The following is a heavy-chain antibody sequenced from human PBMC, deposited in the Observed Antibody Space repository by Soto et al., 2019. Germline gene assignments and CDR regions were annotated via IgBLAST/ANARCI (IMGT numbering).Heavy chain of an antibody. Sequence: QVQLQESGPGLVSPSETLSLTCTVSGDSISSYFWSWIRQPAGKGLEGIGRIHTTGSTDNNPSLRSRVTMAVDTSKNQFSLNLASVTAADTAVYYCAKERRSGSSETWGQGTLVTVSS. J-gene: IGHJ5*02. CDR3: AKERRSGSSET. D-gene: IGHD3-10*01. CDR2: IHTTGST. V-gene: IGHV4-4*07. CDR1: GDSISSYF.